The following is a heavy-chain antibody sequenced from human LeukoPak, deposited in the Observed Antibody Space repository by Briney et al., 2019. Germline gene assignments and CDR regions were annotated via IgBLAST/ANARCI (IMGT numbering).Heavy chain of an antibody. V-gene: IGHV1-18*01. D-gene: IGHD3-10*01. CDR3: VREVSMVRGVITFYHYNGMDV. CDR2: ISAYNGYT. CDR1: GYTITSYG. J-gene: IGHJ6*02. Sequence: ASVKVSCKASGYTITSYGISWVRQAPGQGLEWMGWISAYNGYTNYAQNFQGRVTMTTDASTSTAYMELRSLRSDDTAVYYCVREVSMVRGVITFYHYNGMDVWGQGTAVTVSS.